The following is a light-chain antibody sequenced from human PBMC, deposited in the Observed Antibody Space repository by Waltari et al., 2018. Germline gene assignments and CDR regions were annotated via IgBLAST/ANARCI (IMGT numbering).Light chain of an antibody. J-gene: IGKJ4*01. V-gene: IGKV1-5*03. CDR3: QQYNTYPLT. CDR2: KAS. Sequence: DNQMTQSPSTLSASIGDRGTFTCRASQSISNLLAWYQQKPGKAPKLLIYKASSLESGVPSRFSGSGSGTEFTLTISSLQPDDFATYYCQQYNTYPLTFGGGTKVEIK. CDR1: QSISNL.